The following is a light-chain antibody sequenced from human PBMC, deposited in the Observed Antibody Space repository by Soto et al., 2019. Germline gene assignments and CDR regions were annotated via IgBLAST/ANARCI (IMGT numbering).Light chain of an antibody. V-gene: IGKV1-5*03. CDR2: KAS. CDR1: QSISSW. Sequence: DIQMTQSPSTLSASVGDRVTITCRASQSISSWLAWYQQKPGKAPKLLIYKASSLESGVPSRFSGSGSGTELTLTISSLQPDDFATYYCQQYNGHSRTCGQGTTVQIK. CDR3: QQYNGHSRT. J-gene: IGKJ1*01.